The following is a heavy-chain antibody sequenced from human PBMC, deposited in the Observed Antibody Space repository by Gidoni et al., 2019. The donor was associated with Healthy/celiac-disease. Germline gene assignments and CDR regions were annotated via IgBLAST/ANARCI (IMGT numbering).Heavy chain of an antibody. CDR3: ARGLAYSSSWYGNAFDI. CDR2: ISSSSSYI. J-gene: IGHJ3*02. D-gene: IGHD6-13*01. Sequence: EVQLVESGGGLVKPGGSLRLSCAASGFTFSSYSMNWVRQAPGKGLEWASSISSSSSYIYYADSVKGRFTISRDNAKNSLYLQMNSLRAEDTAVYYCARGLAYSSSWYGNAFDIWGQGTMVTVSS. CDR1: GFTFSSYS. V-gene: IGHV3-21*01.